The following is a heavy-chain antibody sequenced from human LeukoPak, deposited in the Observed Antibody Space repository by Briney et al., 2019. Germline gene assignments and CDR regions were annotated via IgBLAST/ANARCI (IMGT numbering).Heavy chain of an antibody. J-gene: IGHJ5*02. CDR3: VSRADWFDP. CDR1: GNSISSGVYY. Sequence: SETLSLTCTVSGNSISSGVYYWSWIRQPPGKGLEWIGYIHYSGSSDYNPALKSRVSISVDASKNQFSLKLTSVTAADTAVYFCVSRADWFDPWGPGTLVTVSS. V-gene: IGHV4-30-4*01. CDR2: IHYSGSS.